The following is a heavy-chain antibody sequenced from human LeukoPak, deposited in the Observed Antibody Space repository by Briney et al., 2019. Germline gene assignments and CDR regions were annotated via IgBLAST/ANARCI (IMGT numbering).Heavy chain of an antibody. D-gene: IGHD2-8*01. CDR2: INSDGSST. J-gene: IGHJ6*02. CDR1: GFTFSSYW. CDR3: ARNGFYYYYGMDV. Sequence: QPGGSLRLSCAASGFTFSSYWMHWVRQAPGKGLVWVSRINSDGSSTTYADSVKGRFTISRDNAKNTLYLQMNSLRAEDTAVYYCARNGFYYYYGMDVWGQGTTVTVSS. V-gene: IGHV3-74*01.